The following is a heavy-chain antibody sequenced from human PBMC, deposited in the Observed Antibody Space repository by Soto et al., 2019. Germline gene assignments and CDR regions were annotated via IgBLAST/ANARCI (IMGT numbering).Heavy chain of an antibody. Sequence: SETLSLTCTVSGASISSSRYYWGWIRQPPGQGLEWIGSFYYSGSTYYNPSLKSRVTRSVDTSKNQFSLKLSSVTAADTAVYYCATLAAAGTMFDYWGQGTLVTVS. CDR1: GASISSSRYY. D-gene: IGHD6-13*01. CDR2: FYYSGST. V-gene: IGHV4-39*01. J-gene: IGHJ4*02. CDR3: ATLAAAGTMFDY.